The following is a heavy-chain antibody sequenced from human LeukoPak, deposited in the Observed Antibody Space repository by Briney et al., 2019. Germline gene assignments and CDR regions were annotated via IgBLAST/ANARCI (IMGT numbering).Heavy chain of an antibody. V-gene: IGHV1-2*02. J-gene: IGHJ5*02. Sequence: ASVKVSCKASGYTFTGYYMHWVRQAPGQGLEWMGWINPNSGGTNYAHKFQGRVTMTRDTSISTAYMELSRLRSDDTAVYYCARDQVAARPEGWFDPWGQGTLVTVSS. CDR3: ARDQVAARPEGWFDP. CDR1: GYTFTGYY. D-gene: IGHD6-6*01. CDR2: INPNSGGT.